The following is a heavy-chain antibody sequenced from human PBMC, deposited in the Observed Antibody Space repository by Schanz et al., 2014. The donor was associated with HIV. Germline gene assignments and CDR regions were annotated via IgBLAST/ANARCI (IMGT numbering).Heavy chain of an antibody. J-gene: IGHJ2*01. V-gene: IGHV1-69*12. Sequence: QVQLVQSGAEVKKPGSSVMVSCKTSGGTFTNYAISWVRQAPGQGLQWMGGIIPFFGTANYAQTLQGRLTINAGESTGTAYVDLTSLRYEDTALYYCAASMYNGSYGTHYYFDLWGRGTLVTVSS. CDR1: GGTFTNYA. CDR3: AASMYNGSYGTHYYFDL. D-gene: IGHD1-26*01. CDR2: IIPFFGTA.